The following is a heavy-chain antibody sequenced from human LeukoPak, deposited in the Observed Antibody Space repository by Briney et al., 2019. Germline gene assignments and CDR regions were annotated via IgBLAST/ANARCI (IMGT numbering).Heavy chain of an antibody. CDR2: IYYSGST. Sequence: PSETLSLTCTVSGGSNSSYYWSWIRQPPGKGLEWIGYIYYSGSTNYNPSLKSRVTISVDTSKNQFSLKLSSVTAADTAVYYCARVIRSGYYRYFDYWGQGTLVTVSS. V-gene: IGHV4-59*01. CDR1: GGSNSSYY. J-gene: IGHJ4*02. D-gene: IGHD3-3*01. CDR3: ARVIRSGYYRYFDY.